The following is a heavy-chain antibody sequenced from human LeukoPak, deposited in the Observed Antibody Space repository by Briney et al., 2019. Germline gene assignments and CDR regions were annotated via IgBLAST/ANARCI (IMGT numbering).Heavy chain of an antibody. V-gene: IGHV3-23*01. CDR1: GFTFSNYA. D-gene: IGHD6-13*01. Sequence: GGSLRLSCAASGFTFSNYAMNWVRQTPGKGLEWVSAIAGGIGTTFYADSVKGRFTISRDNSKNKLYLQLRSLRAEDTAVYYCAKDLTAAPGEVLQFDYWGQGTRVTVS. CDR3: AKDLTAAPGEVLQFDY. CDR2: IAGGIGTT. J-gene: IGHJ4*02.